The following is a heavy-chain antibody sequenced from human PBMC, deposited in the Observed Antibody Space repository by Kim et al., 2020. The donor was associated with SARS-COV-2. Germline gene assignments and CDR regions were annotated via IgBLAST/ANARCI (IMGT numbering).Heavy chain of an antibody. Sequence: AVPVKSRITISPDTSKNQFCLRLNSVTPEDTAVYYCARDRYYSSYDWFDPWGQGTLVTVSS. V-gene: IGHV6-1*01. CDR3: ARDRYYSSYDWFDP. J-gene: IGHJ5*02. D-gene: IGHD4-4*01.